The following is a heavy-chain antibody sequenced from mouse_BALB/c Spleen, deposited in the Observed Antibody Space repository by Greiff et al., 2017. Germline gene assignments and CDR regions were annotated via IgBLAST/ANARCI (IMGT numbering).Heavy chain of an antibody. CDR1: GYSFTSYW. J-gene: IGHJ3*01. Sequence: VQLQQSGPQLVRPGASVKISCKASGYSFTSYWMHWVKQRPGQGLEWIGMIDPSDSETRLNQKFKDKATLTVDKSSSTAYMQLSSPTSEDSAVYYCARSGYGNYAWFAYWGQGTLVTVSA. D-gene: IGHD2-10*02. CDR3: ARSGYGNYAWFAY. CDR2: IDPSDSET. V-gene: IGHV1S127*01.